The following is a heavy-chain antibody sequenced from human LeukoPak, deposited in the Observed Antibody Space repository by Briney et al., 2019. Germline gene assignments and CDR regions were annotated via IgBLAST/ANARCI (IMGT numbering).Heavy chain of an antibody. CDR1: GYTFTSYG. CDR3: ARVSLYCSSTSCYWSRYNWFDP. Sequence: ASVKVSCKASGYTFTSYGISWVRQAPGQGLEWMGWINPNSGGTNYAQKFQGRVTMTRDTSISTAYMELSRLRSDDTAVYYCARVSLYCSSTSCYWSRYNWFDPWGQGTLVTVSS. V-gene: IGHV1-2*02. J-gene: IGHJ5*02. D-gene: IGHD2-2*01. CDR2: INPNSGGT.